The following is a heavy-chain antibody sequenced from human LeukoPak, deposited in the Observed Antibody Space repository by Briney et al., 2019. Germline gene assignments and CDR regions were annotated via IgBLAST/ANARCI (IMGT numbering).Heavy chain of an antibody. D-gene: IGHD3-22*01. V-gene: IGHV1-18*01. J-gene: IGHJ4*02. Sequence: ASVKVSCKASGYTFTSYGISWVRQAPGQGLEWMGWISAYNGITNYAQKLQGRVTMTTDTSTSTAYMELRSLRSDDTAVYYCARGDDSSGYYPGYFDYWGQGTLVTVSS. CDR1: GYTFTSYG. CDR2: ISAYNGIT. CDR3: ARGDDSSGYYPGYFDY.